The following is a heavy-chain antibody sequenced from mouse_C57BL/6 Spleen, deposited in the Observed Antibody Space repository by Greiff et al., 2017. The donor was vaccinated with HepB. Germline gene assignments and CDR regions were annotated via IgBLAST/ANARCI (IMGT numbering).Heavy chain of an antibody. V-gene: IGHV1-82*01. CDR3: ARYLLTTVASYYFDY. CDR1: GYAFSSSW. D-gene: IGHD1-1*01. CDR2: IYPGDGDT. J-gene: IGHJ2*01. Sequence: VKLMESGPELVKPGASVKISCKASGYAFSSSWMNWVKQRPGKGLEWIGRIYPGDGDTNYNGKFKGKATLTADKSSSTAYMQLSSLTSEDSAVYFCARYLLTTVASYYFDYWGQGTTLTVSS.